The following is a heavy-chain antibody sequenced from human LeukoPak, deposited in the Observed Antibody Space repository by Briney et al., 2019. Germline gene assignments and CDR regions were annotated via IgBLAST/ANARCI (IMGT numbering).Heavy chain of an antibody. V-gene: IGHV3-66*02. CDR3: AREEYGDYVGYFDY. D-gene: IGHD4-17*01. Sequence: GGSLRLSCAASGFTVSSNYMSWVRQAPGKGLAWVSVIYSGGSTYYADSVKGRFTISRDNSKNTLYLQMNSLRAEDTAVYYCAREEYGDYVGYFDYWGQGTLVTVSS. CDR1: GFTVSSNY. CDR2: IYSGGST. J-gene: IGHJ4*02.